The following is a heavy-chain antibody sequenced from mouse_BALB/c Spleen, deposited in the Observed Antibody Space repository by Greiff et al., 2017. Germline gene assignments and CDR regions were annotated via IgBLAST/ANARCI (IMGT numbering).Heavy chain of an antibody. CDR3: ARDRDFDY. J-gene: IGHJ2*01. Sequence: VQLKESGGGLVQPGGSLRLSCATSGFTFTDYYMSWVRQPPGKALEWLGFIRNKANGYTTEYSASVKGRLTISRDNSQSILYLQMNTLRAEDSATYYCARDRDFDYWGQGTTLTVSS. CDR2: IRNKANGYTT. CDR1: GFTFTDYY. V-gene: IGHV7-3*02.